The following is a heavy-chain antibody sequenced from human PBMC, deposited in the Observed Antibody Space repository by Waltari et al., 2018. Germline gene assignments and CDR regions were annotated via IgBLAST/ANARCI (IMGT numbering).Heavy chain of an antibody. J-gene: IGHJ3*02. CDR1: GFTFSSYS. Sequence: EVQLVESGGGLVQPGGSLRLSCAASGFTFSSYSLNWVRQAPGKGLEWVSYISRSSSSVNNADSVSGRCTISRDNAKNALYLQMNSLRAEDTAVYYCARDRFGLGAFDIWGQGTMVTVSS. CDR2: ISRSSSSV. V-gene: IGHV3-48*04. D-gene: IGHD3-16*01. CDR3: ARDRFGLGAFDI.